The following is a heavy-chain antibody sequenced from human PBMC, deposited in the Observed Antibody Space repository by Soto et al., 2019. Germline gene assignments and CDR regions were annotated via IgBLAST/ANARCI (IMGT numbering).Heavy chain of an antibody. V-gene: IGHV3-33*01. CDR2: IWYDGSNK. CDR1: GFTFSSYG. CDR3: ARDRGTVTPYYFDY. J-gene: IGHJ4*02. D-gene: IGHD4-17*01. Sequence: GSLRLSCAASGFTFSSYGMHWVRQAPGKGLEWVAVIWYDGSNKYYADSVKGRFTISRDNSKNTLYLQMNSLRAEDTAVYYCARDRGTVTPYYFDYWGQGTLVTVSS.